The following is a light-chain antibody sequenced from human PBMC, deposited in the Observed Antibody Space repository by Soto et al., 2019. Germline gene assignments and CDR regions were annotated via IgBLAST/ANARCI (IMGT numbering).Light chain of an antibody. CDR3: QQHVKSPRT. CDR2: AAS. J-gene: IGKJ2*01. V-gene: IGKV3-20*01. CDR1: QSVDSHY. Sequence: EIVLTQSPGTLSLSPGESATLSCRASQSVDSHYLAGYHQRPGQAPRLLISAASRRASGIPDRFSGSGSGTDFTLSISRLEPEDFGLYYFQQHVKSPRTFGQGTKREIK.